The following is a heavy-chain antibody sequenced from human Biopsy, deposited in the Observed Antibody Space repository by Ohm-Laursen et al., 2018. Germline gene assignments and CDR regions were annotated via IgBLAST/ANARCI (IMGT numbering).Heavy chain of an antibody. CDR2: IFYSGIT. Sequence: SQTLSFTCTVSGGSVCSNVAYSAWIRQPPGKGLESIGSIFYSGITYYNPSLQNRVTMSVYSSKTQFSLNLTTVTAADTAVYYCARHPTGFWFDPWGQGTLVIVSS. CDR3: ARHPTGFWFDP. V-gene: IGHV4-39*01. CDR1: GGSVCSNVAY. J-gene: IGHJ5*02.